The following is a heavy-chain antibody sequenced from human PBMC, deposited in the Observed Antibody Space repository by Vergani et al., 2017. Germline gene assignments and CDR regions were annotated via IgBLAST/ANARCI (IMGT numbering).Heavy chain of an antibody. J-gene: IGHJ4*02. V-gene: IGHV1-2*02. CDR3: ATEGDSGSYYEY. Sequence: QVQLVQSGAEVKKPGSSVKVSCKASGGTFSSYAISWVRQAPGQGLEWMGWINPNSGGTNYAQKFQGRVTMTRDTSISTAYMELSRLRSDDTAVYYCATEGDSGSYYEYWGQGTLVTVSS. CDR2: INPNSGGT. CDR1: GGTFSSYA. D-gene: IGHD1-26*01.